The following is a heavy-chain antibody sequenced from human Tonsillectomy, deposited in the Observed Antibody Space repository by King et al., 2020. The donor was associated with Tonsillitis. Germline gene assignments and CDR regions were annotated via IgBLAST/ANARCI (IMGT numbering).Heavy chain of an antibody. D-gene: IGHD4-23*01. CDR3: ASHPASYGGKYLDF. CDR1: GFTFSNYY. Sequence: QLVQSGGDLVKPGGSLRLSCAASGFTFSNYYMSWIRQAPGKGLECVSYISSSGTIIYSADSVKGRFTISRDNADNSLYLQMNRLRAEDTAVYYCASHPASYGGKYLDFWGRGTLVTVSS. CDR2: ISSSGTII. J-gene: IGHJ4*02. V-gene: IGHV3-11*01.